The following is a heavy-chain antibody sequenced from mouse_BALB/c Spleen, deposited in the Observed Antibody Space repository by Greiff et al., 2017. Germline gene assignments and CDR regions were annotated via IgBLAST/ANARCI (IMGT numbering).Heavy chain of an antibody. Sequence: EVKLVESGGGLVQPGGSLKLSCAASGFTFSSYGMSWVRQTPDKRLELVATINSNGGSTYYPDSVKGRFTISRDNAKNTLYLQMSSLKSEDTAMYYCARDRGNYPFFDYWGQGTTLTVSS. V-gene: IGHV5-6-3*01. J-gene: IGHJ2*01. CDR3: ARDRGNYPFFDY. CDR1: GFTFSSYG. D-gene: IGHD2-1*01. CDR2: INSNGGST.